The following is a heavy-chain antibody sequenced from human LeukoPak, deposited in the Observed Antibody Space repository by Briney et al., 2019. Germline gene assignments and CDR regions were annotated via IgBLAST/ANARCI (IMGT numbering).Heavy chain of an antibody. Sequence: ASVKVSCKASGYTFSNYVLTWVRQAPGQGLEWMGRISTYTGNSNYAQKFQGRVSITTDASTSTAYMEVSSLRSEDAAVYYCARAHSSGWYFFDYWGQGTLVAVSS. CDR2: ISTYTGNS. D-gene: IGHD6-19*01. V-gene: IGHV1-18*01. CDR3: ARAHSSGWYFFDY. CDR1: GYTFSNYV. J-gene: IGHJ4*02.